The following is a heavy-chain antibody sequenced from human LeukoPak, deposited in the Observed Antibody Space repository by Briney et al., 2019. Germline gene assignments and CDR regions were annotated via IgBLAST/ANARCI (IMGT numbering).Heavy chain of an antibody. Sequence: PSETLSLTCTVSGGSINAYYWSWIRQPPGKGLEWIAYVRDNGENNYNPSLKSRVAISVDTANNQISLRLNFVTAADMAIYYCARQPVNTAAFDIWGLGTMVTVSS. D-gene: IGHD5-18*01. CDR3: ARQPVNTAAFDI. J-gene: IGHJ3*02. CDR1: GGSINAYY. V-gene: IGHV4-59*08. CDR2: VRDNGEN.